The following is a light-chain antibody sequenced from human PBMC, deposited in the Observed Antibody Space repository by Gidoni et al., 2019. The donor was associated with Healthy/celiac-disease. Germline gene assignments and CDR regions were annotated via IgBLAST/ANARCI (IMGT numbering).Light chain of an antibody. V-gene: IGKV3-20*01. Sequence: EIVLTQSPGTLSFAPAERATLTCRASQRDSSSYLDWYQQKPGQAPRLLIYGASSRATGIPDRFSGSGSGTDCTLTISRLEPEDCAVYDCQQYGSSPSVTFGQGTRLEIK. CDR2: GAS. CDR1: QRDSSSY. J-gene: IGKJ5*01. CDR3: QQYGSSPSVT.